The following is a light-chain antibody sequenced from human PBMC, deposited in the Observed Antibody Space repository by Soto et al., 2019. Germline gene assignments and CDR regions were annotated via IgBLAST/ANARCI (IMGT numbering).Light chain of an antibody. J-gene: IGKJ4*01. CDR1: QSVGST. CDR3: QQYGGSPLT. Sequence: EIVLTQSPGTLSLSPGERATLSCRASQSVGSTLAWYQQKPGQAPRLLIYGASSRATGIPDRFSGSGSGTDFTLTISRLEPEDFAVYYCQQYGGSPLTFGGGTKVDIK. V-gene: IGKV3-20*01. CDR2: GAS.